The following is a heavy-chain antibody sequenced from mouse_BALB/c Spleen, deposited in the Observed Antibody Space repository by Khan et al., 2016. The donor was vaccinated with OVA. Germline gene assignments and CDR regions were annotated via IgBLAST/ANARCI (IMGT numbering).Heavy chain of an antibody. J-gene: IGHJ2*01. V-gene: IGHV3-2*02. D-gene: IGHD1-1*01. CDR3: ARVYGEDFDY. CDR1: GYSITSDYA. CDR2: ISYSGNT. Sequence: VQLQQSGPGLVKPSQSLSLTCTVTGYSITSDYAWNWIRQFPGNQLEWMGFISYSGNTNYNPSLKSRASITRDTSKNQFFLHLNSVTTEDTATSYCARVYGEDFDYWGQGTTLTVSS.